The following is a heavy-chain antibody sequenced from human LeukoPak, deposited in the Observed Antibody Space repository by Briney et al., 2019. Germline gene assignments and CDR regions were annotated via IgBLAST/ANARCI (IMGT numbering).Heavy chain of an antibody. J-gene: IGHJ4*02. CDR1: GFTVSTSS. CDR3: SRGSGWLSVY. Sequence: GGSLRLSCAASGFTVSTSSMNWVRQAPGEGLEWIGFISGGTTEYAASVKGRFTISRDDSTSIAYLQMNSLTTEDTAVYYCSRGSGWLSVYWGQGTLVTVSS. CDR2: ISGGTT. D-gene: IGHD6-19*01. V-gene: IGHV3-71*01.